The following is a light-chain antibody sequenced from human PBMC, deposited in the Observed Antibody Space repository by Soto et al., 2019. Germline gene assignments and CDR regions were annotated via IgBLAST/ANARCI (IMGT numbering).Light chain of an antibody. CDR2: GAS. V-gene: IGKV3-15*01. J-gene: IGKJ1*01. Sequence: EIVMTQSPATLSVSPGERAILSCRASQSVSSDLAWYQQKPGQAPRLLIYGASTRAAGIPDRFSGSGSGTDFTLTISSLQSEDFAVYYCHQYNNWPPWTFGQGTKVEIK. CDR1: QSVSSD. CDR3: HQYNNWPPWT.